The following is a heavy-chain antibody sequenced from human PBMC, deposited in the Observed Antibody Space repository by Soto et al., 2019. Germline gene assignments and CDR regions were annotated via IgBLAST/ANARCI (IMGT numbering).Heavy chain of an antibody. CDR2: ISWHSGTI. J-gene: IGHJ4*02. CDR1: GDSFNLDD. CDR3: AKEKVYSNYQYYFDS. V-gene: IGHV3-9*01. D-gene: IGHD4-4*01. Sequence: GGSMRLSCEVAGDSFNLDDMSWVRQGPGKGLEWVSGISWHSGTIGYADSVRGRFTISRDNAKNSLYLQMNSLRPEDTALYYCAKEKVYSNYQYYFDSWGQGTLVTVSS.